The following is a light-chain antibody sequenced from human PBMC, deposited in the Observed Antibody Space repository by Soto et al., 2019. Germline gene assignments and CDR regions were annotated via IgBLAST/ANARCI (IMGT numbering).Light chain of an antibody. Sequence: DIHLTQSPSTLSASVGDRITITCRASQSISRWLACYQQKPGKAPKLLLYTTSSLESGVPSRFSGSGSGTEFTLTISSLQPDDFATYYCQHYKDYSWTFGQGTKVEIK. CDR1: QSISRW. CDR2: TTS. J-gene: IGKJ1*01. CDR3: QHYKDYSWT. V-gene: IGKV1-5*03.